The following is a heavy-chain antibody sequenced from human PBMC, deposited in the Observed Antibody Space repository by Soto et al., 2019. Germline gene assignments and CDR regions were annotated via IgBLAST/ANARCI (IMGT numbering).Heavy chain of an antibody. CDR1: GFTFSDNW. Sequence: EVKLVESGGGLVQPGGSLRLSCAAYGFTFSDNWMYWVRQPPRKGLVWVSRINSDGSSRNYADSVKGRFTISRDNAKNTLYLEMNSLRVEDTAVYYCAREESSSSAFDYWGQGTLVTVSS. J-gene: IGHJ4*02. CDR2: INSDGSSR. D-gene: IGHD2-2*01. CDR3: AREESSSSAFDY. V-gene: IGHV3-74*01.